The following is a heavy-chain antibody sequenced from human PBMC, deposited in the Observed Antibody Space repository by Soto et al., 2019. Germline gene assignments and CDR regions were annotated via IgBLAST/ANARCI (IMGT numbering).Heavy chain of an antibody. CDR2: INPNSGGT. CDR1: GYTFTGYY. CDR3: ARDIYKAAAGTAYDY. J-gene: IGHJ4*02. D-gene: IGHD6-13*01. Sequence: ASVKVSCKASGYTFTGYYMHWVRQAPGQGLEWMGWINPNSGGTNYAQKFEGWVTMTRDTSINTAYLELNGLTSDDTAIYYCARDIYKAAAGTAYDYWGQGTLVTAPQ. V-gene: IGHV1-2*04.